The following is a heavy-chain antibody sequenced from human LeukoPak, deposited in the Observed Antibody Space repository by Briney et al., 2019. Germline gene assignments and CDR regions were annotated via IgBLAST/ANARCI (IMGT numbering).Heavy chain of an antibody. D-gene: IGHD3-22*01. CDR2: LNSGAIK. V-gene: IGHV3-53*03. CDR1: GLAVSSNY. CDR3: ARVGGNYYDSTGYPI. J-gene: IGHJ3*02. Sequence: GGSLRLSWAPSGLAVSSNYMSSARLPAGRGRGWDLFLNSGAIKSTPASGKARLTISRDNSNSTLYLQMNSLRAEDTAVYYCARVGGNYYDSTGYPIWGQGTRVTFSS.